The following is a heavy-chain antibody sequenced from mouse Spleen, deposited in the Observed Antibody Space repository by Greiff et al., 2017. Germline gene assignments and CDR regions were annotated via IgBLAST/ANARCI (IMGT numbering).Heavy chain of an antibody. V-gene: IGHV5-9*04. CDR2: ISSGGGNT. Sequence: DVQLVESGGGLVKPGGSLKLSCAASGFTFSSYTMSWVRQTPAKRLEWVATISSGGGNTYYPDSVKGRFTISRDNARNTLYLQMSSLRSEDTAMYYCAREPLMDYWGQGTSVTVSS. CDR1: GFTFSSYT. J-gene: IGHJ4*01. CDR3: AREPLMDY.